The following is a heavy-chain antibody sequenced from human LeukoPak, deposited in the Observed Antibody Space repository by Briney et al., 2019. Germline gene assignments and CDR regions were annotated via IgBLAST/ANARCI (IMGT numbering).Heavy chain of an antibody. V-gene: IGHV3-7*01. J-gene: IGHJ6*02. CDR2: IKQDGSEK. CDR3: ARVGTYYDFWSGYFVPASNGMDV. CDR1: GFTFSSYW. Sequence: GGSLRLSCAASGFTFSSYWMSWVRQAPGKGLEWVANIKQDGSEKYYVDSVKGRFTISRDNAKNSLYLQMNSLRAEDTAVYYCARVGTYYDFWSGYFVPASNGMDVWGQGTTVTVSS. D-gene: IGHD3-3*01.